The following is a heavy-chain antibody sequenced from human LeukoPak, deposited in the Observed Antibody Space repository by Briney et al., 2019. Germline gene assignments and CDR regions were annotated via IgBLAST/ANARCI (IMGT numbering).Heavy chain of an antibody. V-gene: IGHV3-30*18. CDR3: AKDSNPGIVGATTNY. J-gene: IGHJ4*02. CDR2: ISYDGSNK. Sequence: GRSLRLSCAASGFTFSSYGMHCVRQAPGKGLEWVAVISYDGSNKYYADSVKGRFTISRDNSKNTLYLQMNSLRAEDTAVYYCAKDSNPGIVGATTNYWGQGTLVTVSS. D-gene: IGHD1-26*01. CDR1: GFTFSSYG.